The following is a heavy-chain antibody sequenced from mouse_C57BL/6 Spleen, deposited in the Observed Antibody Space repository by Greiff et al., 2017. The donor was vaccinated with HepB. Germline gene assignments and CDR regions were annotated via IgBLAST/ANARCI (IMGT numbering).Heavy chain of an antibody. CDR2: ISYSGST. CDR1: GYSITSGYD. CDR3: ARGGVEGYYFDY. J-gene: IGHJ2*01. D-gene: IGHD1-1*02. V-gene: IGHV3-1*01. Sequence: EVQLVESGPGMVKPSQSLSLTCTVTGYSITSGYDWHWIRHFPGNKLEWMGYISYSGSTNYNPSLKSRISITHDTSKNHFFLKLNSVTTEDTATYYCARGGVEGYYFDYWGQGTTLTVSS.